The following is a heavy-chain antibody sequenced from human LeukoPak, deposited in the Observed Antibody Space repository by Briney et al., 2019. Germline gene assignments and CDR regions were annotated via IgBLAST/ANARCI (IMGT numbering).Heavy chain of an antibody. D-gene: IGHD4-23*01. J-gene: IGHJ4*02. Sequence: SETLSLTCSVSGVSISSSNSYWGWIRQPPGKGLEWIGYIYYSGSTNYNPSLKSRVTISVDTSKNQFSLKLSSVTAADTAVYYCARGTTTVVTPFDYWGQGTLVTVSS. CDR1: GVSISSSNSY. CDR2: IYYSGST. CDR3: ARGTTTVVTPFDY. V-gene: IGHV4-61*05.